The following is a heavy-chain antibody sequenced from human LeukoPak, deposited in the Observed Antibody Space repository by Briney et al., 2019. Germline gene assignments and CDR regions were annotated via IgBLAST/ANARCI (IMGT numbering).Heavy chain of an antibody. J-gene: IGHJ4*02. Sequence: SETLSLTCTVSGGSISSGDYYWSWIRQPPGKGLEWIGYIYYSGSTYYNPSLKSRVTISVDTSKNQFSLKLSSVTAADTAVYYCAREARYSSLVGWDYWGQGTLVTVSS. CDR2: IYYSGST. V-gene: IGHV4-30-4*01. CDR1: GGSISSGDYY. D-gene: IGHD6-13*01. CDR3: AREARYSSLVGWDY.